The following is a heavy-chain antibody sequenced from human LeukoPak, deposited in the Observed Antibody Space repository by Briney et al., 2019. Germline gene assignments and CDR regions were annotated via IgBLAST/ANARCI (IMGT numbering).Heavy chain of an antibody. CDR1: GVTFSSYA. CDR2: ISGSGGST. D-gene: IGHD3-9*01. V-gene: IGHV3-23*01. J-gene: IGHJ4*02. Sequence: GGSLRLSCAASGVTFSSYAMSWVRQAPGKGLEWVSAISGSGGSTYYADSVKGRFTISRDNSKNTLYLQMNSLRAEDTAVYYCAKAERVYYDILTGYYSPEYWGQGTLVTVSS. CDR3: AKAERVYYDILTGYYSPEY.